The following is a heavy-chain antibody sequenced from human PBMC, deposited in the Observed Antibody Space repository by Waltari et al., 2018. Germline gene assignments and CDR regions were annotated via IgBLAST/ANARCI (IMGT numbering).Heavy chain of an antibody. CDR3: ARGLRRGYSYGWGWFDP. J-gene: IGHJ5*02. CDR2: INHSGST. V-gene: IGHV4-34*01. CDR1: GGSFSGYY. Sequence: QVQLQQWGAGLLKPSETLSLTCAVYGGSFSGYYWSWIRQPPGKGLEWIGEINHSGSTNYNPSRKSRGTIAVDTSKNQFSLKLSSVTAADTAVYYCARGLRRGYSYGWGWFDPWGQGTLVTVSS. D-gene: IGHD5-18*01.